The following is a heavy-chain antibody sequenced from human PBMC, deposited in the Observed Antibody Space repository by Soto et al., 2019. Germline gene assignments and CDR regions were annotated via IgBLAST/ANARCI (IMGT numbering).Heavy chain of an antibody. Sequence: PSETLSLTCTVSGGSISNYYLSWIRQPAGKGLEWIGRIYTSGSTDYNPSLKSRVTISIDTSKNQFSLKVTSMTAADTAVYYCARERREEIHDGYDIDYWGQGTLVTVSS. CDR2: IYTSGST. CDR3: ARERREEIHDGYDIDY. CDR1: GGSISNYY. V-gene: IGHV4-4*07. D-gene: IGHD5-12*01. J-gene: IGHJ4*02.